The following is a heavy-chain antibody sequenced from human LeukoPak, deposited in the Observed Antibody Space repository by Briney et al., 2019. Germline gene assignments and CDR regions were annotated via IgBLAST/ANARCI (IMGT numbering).Heavy chain of an antibody. Sequence: PGGSLRLSCATSGFTFSSHNMNWVRQAPGKGLEWVSSISSTSTYIYYADSVKGRFTISRDNAKNALYLQMNSLRAEDTAVYYCARVRYCSGGSRYILDFWGQGTLVTVSS. D-gene: IGHD2-15*01. J-gene: IGHJ4*02. V-gene: IGHV3-21*01. CDR3: ARVRYCSGGSRYILDF. CDR2: ISSTSTYI. CDR1: GFTFSSHN.